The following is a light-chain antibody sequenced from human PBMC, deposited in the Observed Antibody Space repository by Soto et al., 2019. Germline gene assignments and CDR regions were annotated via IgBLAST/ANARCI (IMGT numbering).Light chain of an antibody. CDR1: QSLAYSDGNTY. CDR2: KVS. J-gene: IGKJ2*01. V-gene: IGKV2-30*01. Sequence: DVVMTQSPLSLPVTLGQPASISCRSSQSLAYSDGNTYLNWFQQRPGQSPRRLIYKVSNRDSGVPDRFSGSRSGAEFTLKISRVEAEDVGVYSCMQGTHWPPYTFGQGTKLEIK. CDR3: MQGTHWPPYT.